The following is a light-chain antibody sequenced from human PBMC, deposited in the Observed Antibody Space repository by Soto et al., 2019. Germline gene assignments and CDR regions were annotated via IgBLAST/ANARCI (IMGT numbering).Light chain of an antibody. V-gene: IGLV2-14*01. CDR3: SSYTSSSTLG. CDR2: DVS. Sequence: QSALTQPASVSGSPGQSITISCTGTSSDVGGYNYVSWYQQHPGKAPKLMIYDVSNRPSGVSNRLSGSKSGNPASLTISGLQAEDEADYYCSSYTSSSTLGFGGGPKLTVL. J-gene: IGLJ2*01. CDR1: SSDVGGYNY.